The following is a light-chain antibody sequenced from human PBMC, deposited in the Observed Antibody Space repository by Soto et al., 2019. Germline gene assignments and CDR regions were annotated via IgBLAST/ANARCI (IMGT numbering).Light chain of an antibody. Sequence: QSVLTQPASVSGSPGQSITISCTGTSSDIGAYNYVSWYQQHPGKAPKLMICDVSDRPSGVSNRFSGSKSGNTASLTISGLQAEDEADYYCSSYTSSSTLYVFGTGTKSPS. J-gene: IGLJ1*01. CDR2: DVS. CDR1: SSDIGAYNY. CDR3: SSYTSSSTLYV. V-gene: IGLV2-14*01.